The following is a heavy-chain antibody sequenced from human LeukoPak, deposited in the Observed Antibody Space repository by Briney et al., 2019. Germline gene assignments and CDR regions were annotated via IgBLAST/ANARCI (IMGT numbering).Heavy chain of an antibody. V-gene: IGHV5-51*01. CDR3: ATDDSSGYYGDAFDI. CDR2: IYPGDSDT. Sequence: GESLKISCNGSGSSFTSYWIGWVRQMPGKGLEWMGIIYPGDSDTRYSPSFQGQVTISADKSISTAYLQWSSLKASDTAMYYCATDDSSGYYGDAFDIWGQGTMVTVSS. CDR1: GSSFTSYW. D-gene: IGHD3-22*01. J-gene: IGHJ3*02.